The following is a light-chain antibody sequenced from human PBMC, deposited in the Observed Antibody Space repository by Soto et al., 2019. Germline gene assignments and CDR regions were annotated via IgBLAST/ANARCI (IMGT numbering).Light chain of an antibody. V-gene: IGLV1-40*01. CDR1: SSDIGAGYD. CDR3: QSYDRSLSGYV. CDR2: ANN. J-gene: IGLJ1*01. Sequence: QSVLTQPPSVSGAPGQRVTISCTGGSSDIGAGYDVHWYQQLPGTAPKLLINANNNRPSGVSDRFSGSKSRTSASLAITGLQAEDEADYYCQSYDRSLSGYVFGTGTKLTVL.